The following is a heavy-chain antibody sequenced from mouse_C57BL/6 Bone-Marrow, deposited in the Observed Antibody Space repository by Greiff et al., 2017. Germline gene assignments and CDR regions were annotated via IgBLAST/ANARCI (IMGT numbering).Heavy chain of an antibody. V-gene: IGHV1-50*01. CDR1: GYTFTSYW. J-gene: IGHJ3*01. CDR3: ARRGDALFAY. CDR2: IDPSDSYT. Sequence: QVQLQQPGAELVKPGASVKLSCKASGYTFTSYWMQWVKQRPGQGLEWIGEIDPSDSYTNYNQKFKGKATLTVDTSSSTAYMQLSSLTSEDSEGYYRARRGDALFAYWGQGTLVTVSA.